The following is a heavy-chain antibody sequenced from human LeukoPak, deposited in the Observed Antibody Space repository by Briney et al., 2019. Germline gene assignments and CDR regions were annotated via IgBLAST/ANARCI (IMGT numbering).Heavy chain of an antibody. CDR1: GFTFSSYW. CDR3: ARGPLRFLEDY. CDR2: IKQDGSEK. D-gene: IGHD3-3*01. J-gene: IGHJ4*02. V-gene: IGHV3-7*01. Sequence: TGGSLRLSCAASGFTFSSYWMSWVRQAPGKGLEWVANIKQDGSEKYSVDSVKGRFTISRDNAKNSLYLQMSSLRAEDTAVYYCARGPLRFLEDYWGQGTLVTVSS.